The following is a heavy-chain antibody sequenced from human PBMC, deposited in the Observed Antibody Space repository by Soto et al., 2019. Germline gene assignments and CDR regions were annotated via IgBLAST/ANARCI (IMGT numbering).Heavy chain of an antibody. CDR1: GFSFDEYA. Sequence: PGGSLRLSCAVSGFSFDEYAMHWVRQAPGTGLEWVSSISWNGGRTAYADSVKGRFTISRDNAKNSLHLQMNSLRPEDTALYYCAKDLGGYSNPQQEYYGMHVWGQGTTVTVSS. CDR2: ISWNGGRT. V-gene: IGHV3-9*01. J-gene: IGHJ6*02. CDR3: AKDLGGYSNPQQEYYGMHV. D-gene: IGHD4-4*01.